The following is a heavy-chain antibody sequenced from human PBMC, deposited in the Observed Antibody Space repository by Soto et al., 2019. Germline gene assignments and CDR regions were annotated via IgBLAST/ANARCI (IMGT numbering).Heavy chain of an antibody. CDR2: IYLSGTT. V-gene: IGHV4-30-2*01. Sequence: PSETLSLTCAVSGGSISSGDYSWSWIRQPPGKGLEWIGYIYLSGTTYYNPSLKSRVTISVDRFKNQFSLKLSSVTAADTAVYYCARGGSSWQNWFNPWGQGTLVTVSS. J-gene: IGHJ5*02. CDR3: ARGGSSWQNWFNP. CDR1: GGSISSGDYS. D-gene: IGHD6-13*01.